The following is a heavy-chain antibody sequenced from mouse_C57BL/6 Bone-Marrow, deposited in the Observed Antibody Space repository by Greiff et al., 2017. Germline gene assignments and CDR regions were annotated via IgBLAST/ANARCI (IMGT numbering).Heavy chain of an antibody. J-gene: IGHJ1*03. D-gene: IGHD1-1*01. CDR1: GYTFTSYD. Sequence: VQVVESGPELVKPGASVKLSCKASGYTFTSYDINWVKQRPGQGLEWIGWIYPRDGSTKYNEKFKGKATLTVDPASSTAYMELHSLTSEDSAVYFCARDYGSSYWYFDVWGTGTTVTVSS. CDR2: IYPRDGST. V-gene: IGHV1-85*01. CDR3: ARDYGSSYWYFDV.